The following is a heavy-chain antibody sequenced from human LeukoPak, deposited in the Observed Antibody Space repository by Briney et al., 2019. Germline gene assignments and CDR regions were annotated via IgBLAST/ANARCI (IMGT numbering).Heavy chain of an antibody. D-gene: IGHD3-10*01. CDR3: ASGHGSGSYYYYYYMDV. J-gene: IGHJ6*03. V-gene: IGHV1-69*05. Sequence: SVKVSCKASGGTFSSYAISWVRQAPGQGLECMGGIIPIFGTANYAQKFQGRVTITTDESTSTAYMELSSLRSEDTAVYYCASGHGSGSYYYYYYMDVWGKGTTVTVSS. CDR2: IIPIFGTA. CDR1: GGTFSSYA.